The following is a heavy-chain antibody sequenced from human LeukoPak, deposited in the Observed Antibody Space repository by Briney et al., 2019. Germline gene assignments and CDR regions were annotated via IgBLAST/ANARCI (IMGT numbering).Heavy chain of an antibody. CDR3: ARAPDYCSSTSCYVYYYGMDV. CDR2: INHSGST. CDR1: GGSFSGYY. Sequence: PSETLSLTCAVYGGSFSGYYWSWIRQPPGKGLEWIGEINHSGSTNYNPSPKSRVTISVDTSKNQFSLKLSSVTAADTAVYYCARAPDYCSSTSCYVYYYGMDVWGQGTTVTVSS. D-gene: IGHD2-2*01. J-gene: IGHJ6*02. V-gene: IGHV4-34*01.